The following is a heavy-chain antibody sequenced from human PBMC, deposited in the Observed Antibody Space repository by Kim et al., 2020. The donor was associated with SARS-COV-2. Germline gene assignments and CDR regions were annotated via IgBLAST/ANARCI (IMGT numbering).Heavy chain of an antibody. D-gene: IGHD2-2*01. Sequence: ASVKVSCKASGYTFSNYVMHWVRQAPGQGLEWMGWIKLGNGDTKYSRKFQGRVTMTWDTSASTAYMEVSSLRSEDTAVYYCARADEYHLNLFDPWCQGTL. CDR3: ARADEYHLNLFDP. V-gene: IGHV1-3*01. CDR1: GYTFSNYV. J-gene: IGHJ5*02. CDR2: IKLGNGDT.